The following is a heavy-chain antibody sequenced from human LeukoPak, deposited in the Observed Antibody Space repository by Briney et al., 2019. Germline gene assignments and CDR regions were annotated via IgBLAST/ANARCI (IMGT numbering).Heavy chain of an antibody. J-gene: IGHJ4*02. CDR1: DASIISYY. Sequence: PSETLSLTCTVSDASIISYYWSWIRQPPGKGLEWIGYIYYSWSTSYNPSLKSRVTISVDTSKTQFSLKLSSVTAADTAVYYCAAAFMFGELFYDYWGQGTLVTVSS. CDR2: IYYSWST. D-gene: IGHD3-10*02. CDR3: AAAFMFGELFYDY. V-gene: IGHV4-59*08.